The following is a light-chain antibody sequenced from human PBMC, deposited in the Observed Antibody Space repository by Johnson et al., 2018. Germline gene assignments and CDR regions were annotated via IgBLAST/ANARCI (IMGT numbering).Light chain of an antibody. J-gene: IGLJ1*01. Sequence: SVLTQPPSVSAAPGQKVTISCSGSSSNIGNNYVSWYQQLPGTAPKLLIYENNKRPSGIPYRFSGSKSGTSATLGITGLQTGDEADYYCGTWDSSLSAGNVFGTGTQVTYL. CDR1: SSNIGNNY. CDR3: GTWDSSLSAGNV. CDR2: ENN. V-gene: IGLV1-51*02.